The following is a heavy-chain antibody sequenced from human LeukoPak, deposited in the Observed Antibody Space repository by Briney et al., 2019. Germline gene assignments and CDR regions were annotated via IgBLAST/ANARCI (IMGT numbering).Heavy chain of an antibody. CDR3: TRELFDFDY. V-gene: IGHV3-23*01. CDR1: GLTFSNRA. CDR2: ISGSGGST. D-gene: IGHD3-10*01. Sequence: PGGSLRLSCAASGLTFSNRAMGWVRQAPGKGLEWISEISGSGGSTYYADSVKGRFTISRDNSKNTLYLQMNSLRAEDTAVYYCTRELFDFDYWGQGTLVTVSS. J-gene: IGHJ4*02.